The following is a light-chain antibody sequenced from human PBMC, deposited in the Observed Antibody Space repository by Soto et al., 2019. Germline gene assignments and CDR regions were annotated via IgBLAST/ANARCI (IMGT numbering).Light chain of an antibody. CDR3: CSYAGSNNYYL. V-gene: IGLV1-40*01. J-gene: IGLJ1*01. CDR2: GNG. Sequence: QSVLTQPPSVSGAPGQRVTISCSGTSSSIGAGYEVHWYHQLPGTAPKLVVSGNGNRPSGVPDRLSASKSGTSASLAITGLQADDEADYYCCSYAGSNNYYLFGPGTKVTVL. CDR1: SSSIGAGYE.